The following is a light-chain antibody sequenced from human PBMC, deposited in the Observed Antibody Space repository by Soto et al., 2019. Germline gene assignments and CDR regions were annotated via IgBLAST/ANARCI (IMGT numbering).Light chain of an antibody. J-gene: IGLJ2*01. Sequence: SYELTQPPSMSVAPGKTAKITCGGNNIGSKSVHWYQQKPGQSPVLVIYYDRARPSGIPERFSGSNSGSTATLSIGRVEAGDEADYYCPVWDSSSDHVVFGGGTKLTVL. CDR3: PVWDSSSDHVV. V-gene: IGLV3-21*04. CDR1: NIGSKS. CDR2: YDR.